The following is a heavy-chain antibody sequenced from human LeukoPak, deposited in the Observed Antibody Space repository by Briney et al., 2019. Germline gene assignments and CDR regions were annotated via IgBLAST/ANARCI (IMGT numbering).Heavy chain of an antibody. J-gene: IGHJ4*02. CDR2: IKSKTDGGTT. CDR1: GFTFSDYY. CDR3: TSGWQLIDF. Sequence: GGSLRLSCAASGFTFSDYYMSWVRQAPGKGLEWVGRIKSKTDGGTTDYAAPVKGKFTISRDDSKNTLYLQMNSLKTEDTAVYYCTSGWQLIDFWGQGTLVTVSS. D-gene: IGHD1-26*01. V-gene: IGHV3-15*01.